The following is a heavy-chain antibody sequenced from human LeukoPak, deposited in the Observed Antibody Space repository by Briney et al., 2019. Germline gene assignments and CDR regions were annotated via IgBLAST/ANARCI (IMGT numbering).Heavy chain of an antibody. J-gene: IGHJ4*02. D-gene: IGHD2-21*02. V-gene: IGHV1-2*02. CDR3: ARDLHRGGDCIDY. Sequence: GESLKISCKASGYTFTGYYMHWVRQAPGQGLEWMGWINPNSGGTNYAQKFQGRVTMTRDTSISTAYMELSRLRSDDTAVYYCARDLHRGGDCIDYWGQGTLVTVSS. CDR1: GYTFTGYY. CDR2: INPNSGGT.